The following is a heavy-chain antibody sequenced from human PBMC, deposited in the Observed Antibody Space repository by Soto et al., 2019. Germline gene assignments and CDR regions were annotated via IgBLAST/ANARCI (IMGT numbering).Heavy chain of an antibody. J-gene: IGHJ6*02. V-gene: IGHV4-59*01. D-gene: IGHD3-10*02. Sequence: KPSETLSLTCTISGGSISSYYWSWIRQPPGKGLEWIGYIYYSGSTNYNPSLKSRVTISVDTSKNQFSLKLSSVTAADTAVYYCARGDPLRITMIAEYGMDVWGQGTKVTVSS. CDR2: IYYSGST. CDR1: GGSISSYY. CDR3: ARGDPLRITMIAEYGMDV.